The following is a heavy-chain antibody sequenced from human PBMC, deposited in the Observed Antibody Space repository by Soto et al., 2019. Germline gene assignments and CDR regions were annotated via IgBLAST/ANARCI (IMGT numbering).Heavy chain of an antibody. CDR1: GFTVSSNY. CDR3: AKEDCGGGDCYGRDYFDY. J-gene: IGHJ4*02. V-gene: IGHV3-66*01. D-gene: IGHD2-21*02. CDR2: IYSGGST. Sequence: EVQLVESGGGLVQPGGSLRLSCAASGFTVSSNYMSWVRQAPGKGLEWVSVIYSGGSTYYADSVKGRFTISRDNSKNTLYLQMNSLRAEDTAVYYCAKEDCGGGDCYGRDYFDYWGQGTLVTVSS.